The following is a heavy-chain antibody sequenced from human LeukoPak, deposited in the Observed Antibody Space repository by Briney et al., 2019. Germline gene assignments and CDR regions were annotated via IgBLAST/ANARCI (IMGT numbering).Heavy chain of an antibody. Sequence: GGSLRLSCTAYGFAFDVHGMSWVRPVPGKWQEWVSGINWSGGSTGYADPLRGRFTISRDNAKNSLYLQMDSLRAEDTALCYCARAPITSPFYFDYWGQGTLVTVSS. CDR3: ARAPITSPFYFDY. CDR1: GFAFDVHG. J-gene: IGHJ4*02. V-gene: IGHV3-20*04. CDR2: INWSGGST. D-gene: IGHD2-2*01.